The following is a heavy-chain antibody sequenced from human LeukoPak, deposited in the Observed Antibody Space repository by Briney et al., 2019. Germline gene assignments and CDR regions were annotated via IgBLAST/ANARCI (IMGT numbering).Heavy chain of an antibody. V-gene: IGHV3-23*01. D-gene: IGHD3-10*01. Sequence: GGSLRLSCAASGFTFSSYGMSWVRQAPGKGLEWVSAISGSDGSTYYADSVKGRFTISRDNSKNTLYLQMNSLRAEDTAVYYCAKSGVRGVIIGPCFDYWGQGTLVTVSS. J-gene: IGHJ4*02. CDR3: AKSGVRGVIIGPCFDY. CDR1: GFTFSSYG. CDR2: ISGSDGST.